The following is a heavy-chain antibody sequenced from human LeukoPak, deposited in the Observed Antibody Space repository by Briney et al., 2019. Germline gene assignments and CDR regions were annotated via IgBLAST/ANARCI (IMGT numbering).Heavy chain of an antibody. V-gene: IGHV3-23*01. CDR2: ISGRGGST. Sequence: PGGSLRLSCAASGFTFSSYAMNWVRQAPGKGLEWVSGISGRGGSTYYADSVKGRFTISRDNSRNTLFLQMNSLRAEDTAVYYCAKVAEMDTILGKFDNWGQGTLVTVSS. J-gene: IGHJ5*02. CDR1: GFTFSSYA. CDR3: AKVAEMDTILGKFDN. D-gene: IGHD5-24*01.